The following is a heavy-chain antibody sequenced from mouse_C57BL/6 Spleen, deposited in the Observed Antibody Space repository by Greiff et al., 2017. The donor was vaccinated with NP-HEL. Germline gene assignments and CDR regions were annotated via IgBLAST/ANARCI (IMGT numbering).Heavy chain of an antibody. D-gene: IGHD1-1*01. J-gene: IGHJ2*01. Sequence: QVQLQQPGAELVKPGASVKLSCKASGYTFTSYWMQWVKQRPGQGLEWIGEIDPSDSYTNYNQKFKGKATLTVDTSSSTAYMQLSSLTSEDSAVYYCARRDYGSSPYFDYWGQGTTLTVSS. CDR1: GYTFTSYW. V-gene: IGHV1-50*01. CDR3: ARRDYGSSPYFDY. CDR2: IDPSDSYT.